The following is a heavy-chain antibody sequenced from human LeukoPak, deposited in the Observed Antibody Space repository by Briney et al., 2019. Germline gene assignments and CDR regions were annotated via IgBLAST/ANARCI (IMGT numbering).Heavy chain of an antibody. CDR1: GYTFSTYY. Sequence: RASVKVSCKASGYTFSTYYMRWVRQAPGQGLEWVGVINPSGGTTTYAQKFQGRVTMTRDTSTSTVYMELSSLRNEDTAVYYCSRDLGGSYNDYWGQGTMVTVSS. J-gene: IGHJ4*02. D-gene: IGHD1-26*01. CDR2: INPSGGTT. CDR3: SRDLGGSYNDY. V-gene: IGHV1-46*01.